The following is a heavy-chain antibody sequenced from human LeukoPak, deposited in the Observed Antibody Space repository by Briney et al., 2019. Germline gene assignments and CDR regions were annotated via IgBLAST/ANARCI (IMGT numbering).Heavy chain of an antibody. CDR1: GFTFSSYA. D-gene: IGHD3-10*01. CDR2: ISSNGGST. CDR3: ARITLYGSGTVD. Sequence: PGGSLRLSCAASGFTFSSYAMHWVRQAPGKGLEYVSGISSNGGSTYYAGSVKGRFTISRDNSKNTVNLQMGSLRIEDTAVYHCARITLYGSGTVDWGQGILVTVSS. V-gene: IGHV3-64*02. J-gene: IGHJ4*02.